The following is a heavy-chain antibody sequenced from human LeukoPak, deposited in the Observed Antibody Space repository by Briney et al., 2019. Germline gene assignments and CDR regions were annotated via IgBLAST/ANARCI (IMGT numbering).Heavy chain of an antibody. CDR1: GFTFSSYA. J-gene: IGHJ4*02. D-gene: IGHD3-22*01. CDR3: AKGLGNYYDSSGYYDYFDY. Sequence: WGSLRLSCAASGFTFSSYAMSWVRQAPGKGLGWVSAISGSGGSTYYADSVKGRFTISRDNSKNTLYLQMNSLRAEDTAVYYCAKGLGNYYDSSGYYDYFDYWGQGTLVTVSS. CDR2: ISGSGGST. V-gene: IGHV3-23*01.